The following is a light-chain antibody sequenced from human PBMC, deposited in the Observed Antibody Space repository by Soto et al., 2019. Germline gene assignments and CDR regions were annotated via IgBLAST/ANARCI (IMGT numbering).Light chain of an antibody. CDR1: QSLVYSDGNTY. V-gene: IGKV2-30*01. J-gene: IGKJ3*01. Sequence: DVVMTQSPLSLPVTLGQPASISCRSSQSLVYSDGNTYLSWFQQRPGQSPRRLIYKVFNRDSGVPERFSARGSDTYFTLKISRVEAEDVGVYYCMQGTHWPPNFCPGTKVEIK. CDR2: KVF. CDR3: MQGTHWPPN.